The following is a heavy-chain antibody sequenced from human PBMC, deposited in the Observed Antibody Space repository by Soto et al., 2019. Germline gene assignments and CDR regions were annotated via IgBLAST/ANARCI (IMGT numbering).Heavy chain of an antibody. D-gene: IGHD5-12*01. CDR2: ISGSGGST. J-gene: IGHJ4*02. CDR3: AKVPLVATIPYYFDY. CDR1: GFTFSSYA. V-gene: IGHV3-23*01. Sequence: EVQLLESGGGLVQPGGSLRLSCAASGFTFSSYAMSWVRQAPGKGLEWVSAISGSGGSTYYADSVKGRFTISRDNSKNTLYLQMNRLRAEDTAVYYYAKVPLVATIPYYFDYWGQGTLVTVSS.